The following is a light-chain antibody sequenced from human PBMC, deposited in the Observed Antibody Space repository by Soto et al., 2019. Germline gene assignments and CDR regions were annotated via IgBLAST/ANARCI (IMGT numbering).Light chain of an antibody. V-gene: IGLV1-44*01. J-gene: IGLJ2*01. Sequence: QSVLTQPPSVSGTPGQRVTISCSGGKSDIGSNTVNWYQQLPGTAPKLLIYTNNQRPSGVPDRFSGSKSGTSASLAISGLQSEDEADYYCAAWDDSLNGPVFGGGTKLTVL. CDR3: AAWDDSLNGPV. CDR2: TNN. CDR1: KSDIGSNT.